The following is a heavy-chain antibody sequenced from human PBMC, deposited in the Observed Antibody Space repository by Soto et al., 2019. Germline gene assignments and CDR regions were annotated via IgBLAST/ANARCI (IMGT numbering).Heavy chain of an antibody. CDR3: ARGRYGDY. CDR1: GYTFTSYG. V-gene: IGHV1-18*01. CDR2: ISAHNGNT. Sequence: QVHLVQSGAEVKKPGASVKVSCKGSGYTFTSYGITWVRQAPGQGLEWMGWISAHNGNTDYAQKLQGRVTVTRDTSKSTAYMELRSLRSDDTAVYYGARGRYGDYWGQGALVTVSS. J-gene: IGHJ4*02. D-gene: IGHD1-1*01.